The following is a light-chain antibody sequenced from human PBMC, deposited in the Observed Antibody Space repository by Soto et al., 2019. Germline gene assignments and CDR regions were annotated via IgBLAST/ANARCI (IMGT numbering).Light chain of an antibody. J-gene: IGLJ1*01. V-gene: IGLV2-14*01. CDR2: EVT. CDR1: SSDIGGYDY. CDR3: SSYTGSSTLYV. Sequence: QTVLTQPSSVSVSPGQSITISCTGTSSDIGGYDYVSWYQQHPGKVPKLMIFEVTNLHSGLSYRFSGSKSGNTASLTISGLQAEDEADYYSSSYTGSSTLYVFGTGTKVTVL.